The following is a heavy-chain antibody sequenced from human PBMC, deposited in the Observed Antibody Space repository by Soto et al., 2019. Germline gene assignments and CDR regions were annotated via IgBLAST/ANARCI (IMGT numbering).Heavy chain of an antibody. J-gene: IGHJ3*02. D-gene: IGHD5-12*01. CDR1: GFTFSSYW. CDR3: ARDKQWLRNDAFDI. V-gene: IGHV3-7*05. CDR2: IKQDGSEK. Sequence: GGSLRLSCAASGFTFSSYWMSWVRQAPGKGLEWVANIKQDGSEKYYVDSVKGRFTISRDNAKNSLYLQMNSLRAEDTAVYYCARDKQWLRNDAFDIWGQGTMVTVSS.